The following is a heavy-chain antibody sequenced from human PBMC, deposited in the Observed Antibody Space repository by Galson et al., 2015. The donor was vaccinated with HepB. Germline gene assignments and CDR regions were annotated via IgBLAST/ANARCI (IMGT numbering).Heavy chain of an antibody. V-gene: IGHV4-39*02. CDR2: IYYSGST. J-gene: IGHJ1*01. Sequence: ETLSLTCTVSGGSISSSSYYWGWIRQPPGKGLEWIGSIYYSGSTYYNPSLKSRVTISVDTSKNQFSLRLSSVTAADTAVYYCARESEQLVLRDFQHWGQGTLVTVSS. D-gene: IGHD6-13*01. CDR3: ARESEQLVLRDFQH. CDR1: GGSISSSSYY.